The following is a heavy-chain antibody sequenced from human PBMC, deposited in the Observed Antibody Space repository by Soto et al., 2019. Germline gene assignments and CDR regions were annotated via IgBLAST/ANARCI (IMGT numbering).Heavy chain of an antibody. D-gene: IGHD3-10*01. CDR2: INPSGGST. J-gene: IGHJ4*02. V-gene: IGHV1-46*01. CDR3: ARDLAITMVRGVITTVVFVY. Sequence: ASVKVSCKASGYTFTSYYMHWMRQAPGQGLEWMGIINPSGGSTSYAQKFQGRVTMTRDTSTSTVYMELSSLRSEDTAVYYCARDLAITMVRGVITTVVFVYWGQGTLVTVSS. CDR1: GYTFTSYY.